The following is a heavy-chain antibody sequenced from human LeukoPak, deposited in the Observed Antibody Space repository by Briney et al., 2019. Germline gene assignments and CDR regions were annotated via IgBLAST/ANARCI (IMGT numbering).Heavy chain of an antibody. D-gene: IGHD2-21*02. CDR2: INPNSGGT. CDR1: GYTFTGYY. J-gene: IGHJ5*02. V-gene: IGHV1-2*02. Sequence: GASVKVSCKASGYTFTGYYMHWVRQAPGQGLEWMGWINPNSGGTNYALKFQGRVTMTRDTSISTAYMELSRLRSDDTAVYYCARPEIPINCGGDCYFNWFDPWGQGTLVTVSS. CDR3: ARPEIPINCGGDCYFNWFDP.